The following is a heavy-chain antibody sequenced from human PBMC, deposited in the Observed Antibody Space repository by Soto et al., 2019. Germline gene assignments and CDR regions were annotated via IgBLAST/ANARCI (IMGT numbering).Heavy chain of an antibody. Sequence: QEQLVQSGAEGKQPGSSVKVSCKASGGIVSSYAIIWVRQDTGQGLEWMGGIIPIFGTANYAQKFQGRVTSTEDESTNTAYMDLSSLKSEDTAIYYCARGGSGYVWFNEFWGQGALVTVSS. J-gene: IGHJ1*01. CDR3: ARGGSGYVWFNEF. V-gene: IGHV1-69*01. CDR2: IIPIFGTA. CDR1: GGIVSSYA. D-gene: IGHD3-22*01.